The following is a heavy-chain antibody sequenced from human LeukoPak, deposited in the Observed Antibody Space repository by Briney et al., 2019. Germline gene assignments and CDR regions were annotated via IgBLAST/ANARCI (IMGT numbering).Heavy chain of an antibody. J-gene: IGHJ1*01. D-gene: IGHD2-15*01. CDR2: MNPNSGNT. CDR3: ARGPRYCSGGSCYSEPAEYFQH. V-gene: IGHV1-8*01. CDR1: GYTFTSHD. Sequence: ASVKVSCKASGYTFTSHDINWVRQATGQGLEWMGWMNPNSGNTGYAQKFQGRVTMTRNTSISTAYMELSSLRSEDTAVYYCARGPRYCSGGSCYSEPAEYFQHWGQGTLVTVSS.